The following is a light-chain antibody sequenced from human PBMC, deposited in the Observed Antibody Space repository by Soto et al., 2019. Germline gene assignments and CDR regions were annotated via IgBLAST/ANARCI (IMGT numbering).Light chain of an antibody. CDR1: QSVSSSY. Sequence: EIVLTQSPGTLSLSPGERATLSCRASQSVSSSYLAWYQQKPGQAPRLLIYGASGRATGIPDRFSGSGSGTDFTLTISRLESEDCAVYYCQQYGSSIFTFGPGTQVDIK. CDR2: GAS. CDR3: QQYGSSIFT. J-gene: IGKJ3*01. V-gene: IGKV3-20*01.